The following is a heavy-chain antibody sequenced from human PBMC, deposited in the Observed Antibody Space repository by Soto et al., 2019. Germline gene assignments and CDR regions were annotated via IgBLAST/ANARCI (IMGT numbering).Heavy chain of an antibody. D-gene: IGHD2-2*01. CDR2: IYWDDDK. V-gene: IGHV2-5*02. Sequence: SGPTLVNPTQTLTLTCTFSGFSLSTSGVGVGWIRQPPGKALEWLALIYWDDDKRYSPSLKSRLTITKDTSKNQVVLTMTNMDPVDTATYYCAHTSRSVVVPAAIYWFDPWGQGTLVTVAS. J-gene: IGHJ5*02. CDR3: AHTSRSVVVPAAIYWFDP. CDR1: GFSLSTSGVG.